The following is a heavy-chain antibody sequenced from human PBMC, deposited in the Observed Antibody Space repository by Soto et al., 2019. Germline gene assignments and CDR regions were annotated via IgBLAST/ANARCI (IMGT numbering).Heavy chain of an antibody. J-gene: IGHJ4*02. D-gene: IGHD3-22*01. CDR2: IYYSGST. Sequence: SETLSLTCTVSGGSISSYYWSWIRQPPGKGLEWIGYIYYSGSTNYNPSLKSRVTISVDTSKNQFSLKLSSVTAADTAVYYCAKRGTDYYDSSGYYYVNGYFDYWGQGTLVTVSS. CDR1: GGSISSYY. V-gene: IGHV4-59*01. CDR3: AKRGTDYYDSSGYYYVNGYFDY.